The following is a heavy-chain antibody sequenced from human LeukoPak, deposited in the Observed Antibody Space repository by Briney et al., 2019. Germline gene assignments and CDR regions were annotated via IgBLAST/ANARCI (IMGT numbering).Heavy chain of an antibody. V-gene: IGHV1-69*06. CDR3: ARDQAGEQPWFDP. CDR1: GGTFSSYA. D-gene: IGHD1/OR15-1a*01. J-gene: IGHJ5*02. Sequence: ASVKVSCKAPGGTFSSYAISWVRQAPGQGLEWMGGIIPIFGTANYAQKFQGRVTITADKSTSTAYMELSSLRSEDTAVYYCARDQAGEQPWFDPWGQGTLVTVSS. CDR2: IIPIFGTA.